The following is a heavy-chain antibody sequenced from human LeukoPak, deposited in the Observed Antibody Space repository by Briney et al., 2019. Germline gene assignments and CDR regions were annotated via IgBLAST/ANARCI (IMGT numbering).Heavy chain of an antibody. CDR3: ARCVRADGSSPCYFDY. CDR2: INPDDSDT. V-gene: IGHV5-51*01. J-gene: IGHJ4*02. Sequence: GESLKISCQGSGYTFTTYWIGWVRQMPGKGLEWMGIINPDDSDTRYSPSSQGQVTISADKSVSTAYLQWSSLKASDTAMYSCARCVRADGSSPCYFDYWGQGTLVTVSS. CDR1: GYTFTTYW. D-gene: IGHD2-15*01.